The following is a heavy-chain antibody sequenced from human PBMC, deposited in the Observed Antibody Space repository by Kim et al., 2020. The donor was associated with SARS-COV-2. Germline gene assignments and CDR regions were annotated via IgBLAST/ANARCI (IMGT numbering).Heavy chain of an antibody. V-gene: IGHV3-23*03. CDR2: IYSGGGST. CDR1: GFTFSTYA. CDR3: AKSGSGSFNGFSDY. D-gene: IGHD3-10*01. J-gene: IGHJ4*02. Sequence: GGSLRLSCAASGFTFSTYAMSWVRQAPGKGLEWVSVIYSGGGSTYYADSVEGRFTISRDNSKNTLYLQMSSLRAEDTSVHYCAKSGSGSFNGFSDYWGQG.